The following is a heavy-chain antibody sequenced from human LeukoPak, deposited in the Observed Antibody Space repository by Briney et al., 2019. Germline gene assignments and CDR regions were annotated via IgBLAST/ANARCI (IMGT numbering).Heavy chain of an antibody. CDR3: ASPPDGYCSGGSCYFDY. J-gene: IGHJ4*02. Sequence: GGSLRLSCAASGFTFSSYAMHWVRQAPGKGLEWVAVISYDGSNKYYADSVKGRFTISRHNSKNTLYLQMNSLRAEDTAVYYCASPPDGYCSGGSCYFDYWGQGTLVTVSS. D-gene: IGHD2-15*01. V-gene: IGHV3-30-3*01. CDR2: ISYDGSNK. CDR1: GFTFSSYA.